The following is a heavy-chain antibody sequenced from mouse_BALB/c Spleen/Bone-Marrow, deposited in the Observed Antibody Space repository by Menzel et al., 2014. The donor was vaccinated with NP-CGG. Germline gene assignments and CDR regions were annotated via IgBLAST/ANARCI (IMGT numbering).Heavy chain of an antibody. CDR3: ARVSYDYFDY. J-gene: IGHJ2*01. D-gene: IGHD2-4*01. CDR1: GFTFSDYY. CDR2: ISDGGSYT. V-gene: IGHV5-4*02. Sequence: LVESGGGLVKPGGSLKLSCAASGFTFSDYYMYWVRQTPEKRLEWVATISDGGSYTYYPDSVKGRFTISRDNAKNXLYLQMSSLKSEDTAMYYCARVSYDYFDYWGQGTTLTVSS.